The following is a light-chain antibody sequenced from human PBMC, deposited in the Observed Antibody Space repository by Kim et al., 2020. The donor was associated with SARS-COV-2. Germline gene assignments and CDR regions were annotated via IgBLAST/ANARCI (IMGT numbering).Light chain of an antibody. CDR1: SSNLGSDY. J-gene: IGLJ3*02. CDR3: AAWDDSLSGWV. Sequence: ELTQPPSASGTPGQRVTISCSGSSSNLGSDYVYWFQQLPGTAPKLLIYKNNQRPSGVPDRFSGSKSGTSASLAISGLRSEDEADYYCAAWDDSLSGWVFGGGTKLTVL. CDR2: KNN. V-gene: IGLV1-47*01.